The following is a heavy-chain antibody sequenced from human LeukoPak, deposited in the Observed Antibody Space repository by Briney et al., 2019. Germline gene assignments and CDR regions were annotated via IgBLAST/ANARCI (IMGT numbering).Heavy chain of an antibody. CDR2: IKSKTDGGTT. J-gene: IGHJ4*02. CDR3: TTDLIIMCSSTSCYGNY. CDR1: GSTFSNAW. D-gene: IGHD2-2*01. Sequence: PGGSLRLSCAASGSTFSNAWMSWVRQAPGKGLEWVGRIKSKTDGGTTDYAAPVKGRFTISRDDSKNTLYLQMNSLKTEDTAVYYCTTDLIIMCSSTSCYGNYWGQGTLVTVSS. V-gene: IGHV3-15*01.